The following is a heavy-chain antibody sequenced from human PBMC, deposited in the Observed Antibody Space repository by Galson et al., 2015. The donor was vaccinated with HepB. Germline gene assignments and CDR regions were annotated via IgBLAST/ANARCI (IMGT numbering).Heavy chain of an antibody. CDR3: ARARAHYGDYVQGDAFDI. CDR1: GGTFSSYA. V-gene: IGHV1-69*04. CDR2: IIPILGIA. J-gene: IGHJ3*02. D-gene: IGHD4-17*01. Sequence: SVKVSCKASGGTFSSYAISWVRQAPGQGLEWMGRIIPILGIANYAQKFQGRVTITAGKSTSTAYMELSSLRSEDTAVYYCARARAHYGDYVQGDAFDIWGQGTMVTVSS.